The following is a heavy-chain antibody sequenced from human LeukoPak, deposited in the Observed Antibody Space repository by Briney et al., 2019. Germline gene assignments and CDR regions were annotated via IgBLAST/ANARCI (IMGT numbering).Heavy chain of an antibody. CDR3: AKDRCSGGSCYYYFDY. J-gene: IGHJ4*02. CDR2: VSYDGSNK. Sequence: PGGSLRLSCAASGXTSGTYGMHWVRQAPGKGLEWVAVVSYDGSNKYYADSVKGRFTISRDNSKNTLYLQMNSLRAEDTAVYYCAKDRCSGGSCYYYFDYWGQGTLVTVSS. V-gene: IGHV3-30*18. D-gene: IGHD2-15*01. CDR1: GXTSGTYG.